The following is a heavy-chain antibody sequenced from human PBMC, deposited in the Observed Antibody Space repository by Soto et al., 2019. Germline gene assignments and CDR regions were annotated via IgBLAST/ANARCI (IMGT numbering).Heavy chain of an antibody. D-gene: IGHD2-15*01. CDR3: AKGGEGYCSGTSCLYHMDA. CDR2: ISDSGST. CDR1: GFTFSSYA. V-gene: IGHV3-23*01. Sequence: PGGSLRLSCAASGFTFSSYAMSWVRQAPGKGLEWVSTISDSGSTYYADPVKGRFTISRDISKNTLYVQMSSLRAEDTAVYYCAKGGEGYCSGTSCLYHMDAWGKGTTVTVSS. J-gene: IGHJ6*03.